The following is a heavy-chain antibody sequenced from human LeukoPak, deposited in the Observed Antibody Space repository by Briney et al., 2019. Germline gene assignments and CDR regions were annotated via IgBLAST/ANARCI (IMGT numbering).Heavy chain of an antibody. Sequence: GGSLRLSCAASGFTFSSYSINWVRQAPGKGLEWVSSISERSNYTYYADSVKGRFTISRDNAKNSLYLQMNSLRAEDTALYYCAREFCSDGTCYWSFDFWGQGTLVTVSS. CDR3: AREFCSDGTCYWSFDF. CDR2: ISERSNYT. CDR1: GFTFSSYS. V-gene: IGHV3-21*01. J-gene: IGHJ4*02. D-gene: IGHD2-15*01.